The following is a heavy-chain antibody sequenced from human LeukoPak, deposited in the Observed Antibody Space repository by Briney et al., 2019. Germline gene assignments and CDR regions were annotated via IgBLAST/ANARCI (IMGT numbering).Heavy chain of an antibody. V-gene: IGHV3-33*06. Sequence: PGGSLRLSCAASGFTFSSYGMHSVRQAPGKGLEWVAVIWYDGSNKYYADSVKGRFTISRDNSNNTLYLQMNSLRAEDTAVYYCAKEANSGGMDVWGQGTTVTVSS. D-gene: IGHD2-21*01. J-gene: IGHJ6*02. CDR3: AKEANSGGMDV. CDR1: GFTFSSYG. CDR2: IWYDGSNK.